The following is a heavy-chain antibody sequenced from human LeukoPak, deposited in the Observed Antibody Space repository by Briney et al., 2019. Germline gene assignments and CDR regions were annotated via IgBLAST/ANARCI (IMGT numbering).Heavy chain of an antibody. CDR3: AGATYYYDSSGAFDY. Sequence: ASVKVSCKASGYTFTGYYMHWVRQAPGQGLEWMGWINPNSGGTNYAQKFQGRVTMTRDTSISTAYMELSRLRSDDTAVYYCAGATYYYDSSGAFDYWGQGTLVTVSS. V-gene: IGHV1-2*02. CDR2: INPNSGGT. J-gene: IGHJ4*02. CDR1: GYTFTGYY. D-gene: IGHD3-22*01.